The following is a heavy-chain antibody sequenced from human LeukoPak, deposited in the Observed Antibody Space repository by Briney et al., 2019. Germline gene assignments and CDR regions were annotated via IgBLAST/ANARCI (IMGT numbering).Heavy chain of an antibody. CDR1: GFTFSSYA. D-gene: IGHD6-13*01. V-gene: IGHV3-66*01. Sequence: PGGSLRLSCAASGFTFSSYAMSWVRQAPGKGLEWVSVIYSGGSTYYADSVKGRFTISRDNSKNTLYLQMNSLRAEDTAVYYCASGSAGYRGAFDIWGQGTMVTVSS. CDR2: IYSGGST. CDR3: ASGSAGYRGAFDI. J-gene: IGHJ3*02.